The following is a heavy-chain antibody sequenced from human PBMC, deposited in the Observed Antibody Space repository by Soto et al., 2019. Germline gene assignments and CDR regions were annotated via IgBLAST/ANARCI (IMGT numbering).Heavy chain of an antibody. J-gene: IGHJ4*02. CDR2: MNPNSGNT. CDR1: GYTFTSYD. D-gene: IGHD3-10*01. CDR3: VAYPPFGDPLEGAFY. V-gene: IGHV1-8*01. Sequence: ASVKVSCQASGYTFTSYDINWVRQATGQGLEWMGWMNPNSGNTGYAQKFQGRVTMTRNPSISTAYMELSSLRSEDTAVYYCVAYPPFGDPLEGAFYWGQGTLVTVSS.